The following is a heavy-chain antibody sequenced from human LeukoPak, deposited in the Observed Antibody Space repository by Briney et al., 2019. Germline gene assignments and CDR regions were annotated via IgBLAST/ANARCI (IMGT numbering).Heavy chain of an antibody. D-gene: IGHD6-13*01. CDR3: ARGLLGSSWYDGGWFDP. Sequence: GGSLRLSCAASGFTFSSYAMSWVRQAPEKGLEWVSTISGSGGSTYYADSVKGRFTISRDNSKNTLYLQMNSLRAEDTAVYYCARGLLGSSWYDGGWFDPWGQGTLVTVSS. CDR2: ISGSGGST. CDR1: GFTFSSYA. V-gene: IGHV3-23*01. J-gene: IGHJ5*02.